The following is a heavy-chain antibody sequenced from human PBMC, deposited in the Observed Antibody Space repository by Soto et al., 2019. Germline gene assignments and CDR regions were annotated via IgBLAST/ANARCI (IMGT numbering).Heavy chain of an antibody. CDR2: TYYRSKWYN. Sequence: PSQTLARTCALSGDNVSSNSAAVNWFRQSPARGLEWLGRTYYRSKWYNDYAVSVKSRITINPYTSKNQFSLQLNSVTPEDTAVYYCARGVPKWLRTPSSWFDHWGQGPLVTVSS. CDR1: GDNVSSNSAA. V-gene: IGHV6-1*01. J-gene: IGHJ5*02. D-gene: IGHD5-12*01. CDR3: ARGVPKWLRTPSSWFDH.